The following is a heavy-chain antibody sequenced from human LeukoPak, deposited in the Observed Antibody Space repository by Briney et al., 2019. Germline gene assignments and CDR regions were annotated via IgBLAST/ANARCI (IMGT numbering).Heavy chain of an antibody. CDR1: GGTFTTYA. CDR2: IIPMFGIT. Sequence: SVKVSCKASGGTFTTYAISWVRQAPGQGLEWMGRIIPMFGITSYAQKFQGRVTITADTSSSTAYMELSSLRSADTAMYYCALNAYCSSNSCWGNYYYYYMDFWGKGTTVTVSS. J-gene: IGHJ6*03. V-gene: IGHV1-69*04. CDR3: ALNAYCSSNSCWGNYYYYYMDF. D-gene: IGHD2-2*01.